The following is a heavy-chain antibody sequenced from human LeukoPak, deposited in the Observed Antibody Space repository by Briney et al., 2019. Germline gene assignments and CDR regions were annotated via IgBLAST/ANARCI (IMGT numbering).Heavy chain of an antibody. V-gene: IGHV3-21*01. J-gene: IGHJ4*02. D-gene: IGHD6-13*01. CDR3: ARTYSGIAAPSDY. Sequence: RGSLRLSCAASGFTFSYYSMNWVRQAPGKGLEWVSSISSSTTYIYYADSVKGRFTIPRDNAKNSLYLQMNSLRAEDTAIYYCARTYSGIAAPSDYWGQGTLVTVS. CDR2: ISSSTTYI. CDR1: GFTFSYYS.